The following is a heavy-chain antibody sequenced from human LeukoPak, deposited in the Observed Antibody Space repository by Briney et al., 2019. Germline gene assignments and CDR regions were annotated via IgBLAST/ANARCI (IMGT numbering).Heavy chain of an antibody. V-gene: IGHV4-31*03. D-gene: IGHD3-3*01. Sequence: PSETLSLTCTVSGGSISSGGYYWSWIRQHPGTGLEWIGYIYYSGSTYYNPSLKSRVTISVDTSKNQFSLKLSSVTAADTAVYYCARGLRFFSDYWGQGTLVTVSS. CDR3: ARGLRFFSDY. J-gene: IGHJ4*02. CDR1: GGSISSGGYY. CDR2: IYYSGST.